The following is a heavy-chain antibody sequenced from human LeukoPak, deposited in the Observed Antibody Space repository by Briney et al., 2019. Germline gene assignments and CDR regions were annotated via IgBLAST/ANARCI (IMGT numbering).Heavy chain of an antibody. J-gene: IGHJ4*02. CDR2: IKQDGSEK. D-gene: IGHD6-25*01. V-gene: IGHV3-7*01. CDR3: ARVAGKGLIDY. CDR1: GFIFSNYW. Sequence: GGSLRLSCAASGFIFSNYWMSWVRQAPGKGLEWVANIKQDGSEKYYVDSVKGRFTISRDNAKNSLYLQMNSLRAEDTAVYYCARVAGKGLIDYWGQGTLVTVSS.